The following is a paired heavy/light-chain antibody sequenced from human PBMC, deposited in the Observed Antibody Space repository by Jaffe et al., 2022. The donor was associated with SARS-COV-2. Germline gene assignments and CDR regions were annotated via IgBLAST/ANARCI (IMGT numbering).Light chain of an antibody. CDR1: ALPKKY. V-gene: IGLV3-10*01. J-gene: IGLJ2*01. CDR3: YSTDSSGNLVV. Sequence: SYELTQPPSVSVSPGQTARITCSGDALPKKYAYWYQQKSGQAPVLVIYEDSKRPSGIPERFSGSSAGTMATLTISGAQVEDEADYYCYSTDSSGNLVVFGGGTKLTVL. CDR2: EDS.
Heavy chain of an antibody. Sequence: VQLVESGGALVQPGGSLRLSCAASGFTFSNYWMHWVRQAPGKGLVWVSRMNSDGNITGYADSVKGRFTISRDNAKNTLYLQMNSLRAEDTAVYFCAILAVPDSNDYWGQGTLVTVSS. CDR1: GFTFSNYW. CDR2: MNSDGNIT. J-gene: IGHJ4*02. V-gene: IGHV3-74*01. CDR3: AILAVPDSNDY. D-gene: IGHD2-15*01.